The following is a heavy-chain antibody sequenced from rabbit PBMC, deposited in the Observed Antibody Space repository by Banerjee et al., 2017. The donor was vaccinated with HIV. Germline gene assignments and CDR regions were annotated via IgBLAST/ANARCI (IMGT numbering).Heavy chain of an antibody. CDR3: VREVAARFNL. D-gene: IGHD4-1*01. Sequence: HLKESGGGLVQPGGSLKLSCKASGFILSSYYMNWVRQAPGKGLEWIGYIDPVFGITYYANWVNGRFSISRENTQNTVYLQLNSLTAADTATYFCVREVAARFNLWGPGTTLVTVS. J-gene: IGHJ4*01. CDR1: GFILSSYY. V-gene: IGHV1S7*01. CDR2: IDPVFGIT.